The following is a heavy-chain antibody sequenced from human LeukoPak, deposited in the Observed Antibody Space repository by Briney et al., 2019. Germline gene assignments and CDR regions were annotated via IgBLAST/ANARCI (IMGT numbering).Heavy chain of an antibody. CDR3: ARTEYSSGWHGALPY. V-gene: IGHV3-48*03. D-gene: IGHD6-19*01. J-gene: IGHJ4*02. Sequence: GGSLRLSCAASGFTFSSYEMNWVRQAPGKGLEWVSYISSSGSTIYYADSVKGRFTISRDNAKNSLYLQMNSLRAEDTAVYYCARTEYSSGWHGALPYWGQGTLVTVSS. CDR2: ISSSGSTI. CDR1: GFTFSSYE.